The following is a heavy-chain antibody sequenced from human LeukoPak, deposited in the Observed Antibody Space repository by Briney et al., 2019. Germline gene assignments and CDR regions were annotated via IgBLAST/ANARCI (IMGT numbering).Heavy chain of an antibody. Sequence: PSETLSLTCNVSGGSIGGSTYYWGWIRQPPGKGLEWIGNVYSTGNTYYNPSLKSRLTISVDTYTNQFSLNVNSVTAADTAVYYCARLVGRGERQQLMDYWGRGTLVTVSS. V-gene: IGHV4-39*01. D-gene: IGHD6-13*01. CDR3: ARLVGRGERQQLMDY. J-gene: IGHJ4*02. CDR2: VYSTGNT. CDR1: GGSIGGSTYY.